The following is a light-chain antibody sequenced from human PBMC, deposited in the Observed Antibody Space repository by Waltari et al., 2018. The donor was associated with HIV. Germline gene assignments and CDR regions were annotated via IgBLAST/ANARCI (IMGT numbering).Light chain of an antibody. CDR1: QNIRTY. Sequence: ELVLTQSPATLSLSPGERATLSCRASQNIRTYLAWYQQKPGQAPRLLISDASNRATGIPARFSGSGSGTDFTLTISSLEPEDFAVYYCQRRDNWPPWTFGQGTKVEI. CDR3: QRRDNWPPWT. J-gene: IGKJ1*01. V-gene: IGKV3-11*01. CDR2: DAS.